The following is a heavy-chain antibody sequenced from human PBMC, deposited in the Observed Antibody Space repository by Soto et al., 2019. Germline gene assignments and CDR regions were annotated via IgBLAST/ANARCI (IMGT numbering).Heavy chain of an antibody. CDR3: ARGPDRSGFYLFDY. J-gene: IGHJ4*02. CDR2: IIPLSGTT. CDR1: GGTFSNHA. D-gene: IGHD3-22*01. V-gene: IGHV1-69*13. Sequence: SVKVSCKASGGTFSNHAVSWVRQAPGQGPEWMGGIIPLSGTTNYVQKFQGRVTITADESMTTAYMELSSLRFDDTAVYYCARGPDRSGFYLFDYWGQGTLVTVS.